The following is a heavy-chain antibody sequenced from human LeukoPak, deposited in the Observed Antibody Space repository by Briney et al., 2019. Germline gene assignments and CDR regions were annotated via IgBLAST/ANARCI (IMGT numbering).Heavy chain of an antibody. CDR2: ISYSGGTI. CDR1: GFTFRTSE. V-gene: IGHV3-48*03. CDR3: VRTHSSGYYYFDS. J-gene: IGHJ4*02. D-gene: IGHD3-22*01. Sequence: GGSLRLSCVASGFTFRTSEMNWVRQAPGKGLEWVSYISYSGGTIFYADSVKGRFTISRDNAKNTLYLQMNSLRVEDTAVYYCVRTHSSGYYYFDSWGQGTLVTVSS.